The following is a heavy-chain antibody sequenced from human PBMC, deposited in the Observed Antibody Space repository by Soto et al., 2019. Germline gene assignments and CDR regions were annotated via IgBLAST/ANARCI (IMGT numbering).Heavy chain of an antibody. J-gene: IGHJ6*02. CDR1: GGSISSYY. CDR3: ATIAVAALYGMDV. CDR2: IYYSGST. V-gene: IGHV4-59*04. D-gene: IGHD6-19*01. Sequence: PSETLSLTCTVSGGSISSYYWSWIRQPPGKGLEWIGYIYYSGSTYYNPSLKSRVTISVDTSKNQFSLKLSSVTAADTAVYYCATIAVAALYGMDVWGQGTTVTVSS.